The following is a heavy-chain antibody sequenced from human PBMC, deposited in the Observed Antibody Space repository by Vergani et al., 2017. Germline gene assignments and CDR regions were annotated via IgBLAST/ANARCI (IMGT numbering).Heavy chain of an antibody. J-gene: IGHJ6*03. D-gene: IGHD2-2*01. CDR3: ARWRYCSSTSCPNYYYYMDV. Sequence: QVQLVQSGAEVKKPGASVKVSCKASGYTFTSYGISWVRQAPGQGLEWMGWISAYNGNTNYAQKLQGRVTMTTDTSTSTAYMELRSLRADDTAVYYCARWRYCSSTSCPNYYYYMDVWGKGTTVTVSS. CDR2: ISAYNGNT. CDR1: GYTFTSYG. V-gene: IGHV1-18*01.